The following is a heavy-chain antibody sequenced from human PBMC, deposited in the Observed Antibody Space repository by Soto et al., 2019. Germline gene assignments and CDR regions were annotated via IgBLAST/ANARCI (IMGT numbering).Heavy chain of an antibody. CDR2: IKQDGSEE. CDR3: ARIAPSGRGWEV. Sequence: EVQLVESGGGLVQPGGSLRLSCVDSGFTFSRYWMSWVRQAPVKGLEWVGNIKQDGSEENYVDSVKGRFTISRDNAKNSIYLQMNSLRAEDTAVYYCARIAPSGRGWEVWGQGTTVVVSS. J-gene: IGHJ6*02. V-gene: IGHV3-7*01. D-gene: IGHD3-10*01. CDR1: GFTFSRYW.